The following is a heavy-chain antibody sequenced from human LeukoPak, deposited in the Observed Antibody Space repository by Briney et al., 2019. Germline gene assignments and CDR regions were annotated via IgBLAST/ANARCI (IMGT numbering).Heavy chain of an antibody. CDR2: ISDSGDTT. J-gene: IGHJ4*02. CDR1: GFTFGSYA. V-gene: IGHV3-23*01. D-gene: IGHD2-21*02. Sequence: GGSLRLSCAASGFTFGSYAMAWVRQSPGKGLEWVSAISDSGDTTYYADSVQGRFTISRDNAKNTLSLEMNSLRPEDTAVYYCAKDRPMVTANYHFDYWGQGTLVTVSS. CDR3: AKDRPMVTANYHFDY.